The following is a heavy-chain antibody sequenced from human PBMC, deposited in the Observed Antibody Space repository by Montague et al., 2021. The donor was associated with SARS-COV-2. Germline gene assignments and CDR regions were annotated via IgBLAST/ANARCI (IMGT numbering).Heavy chain of an antibody. CDR1: GGSISSYY. V-gene: IGHV4-59*01. D-gene: IGHD6-19*01. CDR2: IYYSGST. Sequence: SETLSLTCTVSGGSISSYYWSWIRQPPGKGLEWIGCIYYSGSTNYNPSLKSRVTISVDTSKNQFSLKLSSVTAADTAVYYCARGSGWMGNAFDTWGQGTMVTVSS. CDR3: ARGSGWMGNAFDT. J-gene: IGHJ3*02.